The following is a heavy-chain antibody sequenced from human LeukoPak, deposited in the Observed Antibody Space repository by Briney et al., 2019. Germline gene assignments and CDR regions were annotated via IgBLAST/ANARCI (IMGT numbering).Heavy chain of an antibody. CDR3: ARDYALLYSGTRHLYGMDV. CDR2: IRYDGSNK. J-gene: IGHJ6*02. D-gene: IGHD1-26*01. Sequence: GGSLRLSCAASGFTFSSYGMHWVRQAPGKGLEWGAFIRYDGSNKYYADSVKGRFTISRDNSKNTLYLQMNSLRAEDTAVYYCARDYALLYSGTRHLYGMDVWGQGTTVTVSS. CDR1: GFTFSSYG. V-gene: IGHV3-30*02.